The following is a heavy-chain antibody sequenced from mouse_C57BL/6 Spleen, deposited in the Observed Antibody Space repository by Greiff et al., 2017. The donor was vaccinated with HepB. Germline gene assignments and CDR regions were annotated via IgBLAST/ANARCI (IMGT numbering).Heavy chain of an antibody. D-gene: IGHD3-2*02. CDR2: IHPNSGST. V-gene: IGHV1-64*01. Sequence: QVQLQQPGAELVKPGASVKLSCKASGYTFTSYWMHWVKQRPEQGLEWIGMIHPNSGSTNYNEKFKSKATLTVDKSSSTAYMQLSSLTSEDSAVYYCASPRQLRAMDYWGQGTSVTVSS. J-gene: IGHJ4*01. CDR3: ASPRQLRAMDY. CDR1: GYTFTSYW.